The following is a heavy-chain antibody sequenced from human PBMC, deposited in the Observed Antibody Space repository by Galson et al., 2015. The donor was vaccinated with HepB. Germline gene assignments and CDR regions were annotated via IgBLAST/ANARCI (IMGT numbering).Heavy chain of an antibody. J-gene: IGHJ3*02. CDR3: ARGAFYYDSSGKEGAFDI. D-gene: IGHD3-22*01. Sequence: SLRLSCAASGFTFSDFYMSWIRQAPGKGLEWVAVIWYDGSNKYYSDSVKGRFTISRDNSKNTLYLQVNSLRAEDTAVYYCARGAFYYDSSGKEGAFDIWGQGTMVTVSS. V-gene: IGHV3-33*08. CDR1: GFTFSDFY. CDR2: IWYDGSNK.